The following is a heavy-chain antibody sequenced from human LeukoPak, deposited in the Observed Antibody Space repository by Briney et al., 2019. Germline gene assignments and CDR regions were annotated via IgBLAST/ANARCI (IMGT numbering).Heavy chain of an antibody. CDR1: GFTFSSYG. J-gene: IGHJ4*02. V-gene: IGHV3-33*01. Sequence: GGSLRLSCAAPGFTFSSYGMHWVRQAPGKGLEWVAVIWYDGSNKYYADSVKGRFTISRDNSKNTLYLQMNSLRAEDTAVYYCARGSGWYGAPYWGQGTLVTVSS. CDR2: IWYDGSNK. D-gene: IGHD6-19*01. CDR3: ARGSGWYGAPY.